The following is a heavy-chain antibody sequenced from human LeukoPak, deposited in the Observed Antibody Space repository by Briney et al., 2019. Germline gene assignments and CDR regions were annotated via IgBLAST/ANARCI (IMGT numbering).Heavy chain of an antibody. Sequence: GGSLRLSCAVSGCSSYEMNWVRQAPGKGLEWVSYISSSGRTIYYADSVKGRFTISRDSAKNSLYLQMNSLRVEDTAVYYCARRAIAEGFDYWGQGTLVTVSS. V-gene: IGHV3-48*03. CDR1: GCSSYE. J-gene: IGHJ4*02. CDR3: ARRAIAEGFDY. D-gene: IGHD6-13*01. CDR2: ISSSGRTI.